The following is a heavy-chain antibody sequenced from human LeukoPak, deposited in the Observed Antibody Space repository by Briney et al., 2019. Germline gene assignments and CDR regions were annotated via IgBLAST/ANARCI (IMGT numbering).Heavy chain of an antibody. V-gene: IGHV3-48*01. J-gene: IGHJ6*03. D-gene: IGHD3-10*01. CDR3: AKGDFYGSGRDYYYYMDV. CDR1: GFTFSSYS. Sequence: PGGSLRLSCAASGFTFSSYSMNWVRQAPGKGLEWVSYISSSSSTIYYADSVKGRFTISRDNAKNSLYLQMNSLRAEDTAVYNCAKGDFYGSGRDYYYYMDVWGKGTTVTISS. CDR2: ISSSSSTI.